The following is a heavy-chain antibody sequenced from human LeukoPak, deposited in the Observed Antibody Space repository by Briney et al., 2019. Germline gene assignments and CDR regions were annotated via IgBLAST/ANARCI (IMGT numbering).Heavy chain of an antibody. CDR2: IYYSGST. Sequence: SETLSLTCTVSGGSISSYYWSWIRQPPGKGLEWIGYIYYSGSTNYNPSLKSRVTISVDTSKNQSSLKLSSVTAADTAVYYCASQSGYQLPSTFDYWGQGTLVTVSS. D-gene: IGHD2-2*01. V-gene: IGHV4-59*08. J-gene: IGHJ4*02. CDR3: ASQSGYQLPSTFDY. CDR1: GGSISSYY.